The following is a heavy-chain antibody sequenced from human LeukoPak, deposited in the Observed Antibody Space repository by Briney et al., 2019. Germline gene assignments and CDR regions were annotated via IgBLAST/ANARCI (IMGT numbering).Heavy chain of an antibody. V-gene: IGHV4-61*05. D-gene: IGHD5-12*01. CDR3: AKSNGYGLIDY. Sequence: PSETLSLTCTVSGGSISSTRYYWGWIRQPPGKGLEWIGYIYYSGSTNYNPSLKSRVTISVDTSKNQFSLKLSSVTAADTAMYYCAKSNGYGLIDYWGQGTLVTVSS. J-gene: IGHJ4*02. CDR2: IYYSGST. CDR1: GGSISSTRYY.